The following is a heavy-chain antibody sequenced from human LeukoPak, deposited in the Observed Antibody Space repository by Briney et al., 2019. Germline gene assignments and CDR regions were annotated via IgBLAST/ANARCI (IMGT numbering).Heavy chain of an antibody. J-gene: IGHJ4*02. Sequence: GGSLRLSCAASGFTFSSYSMNWVRQAPGKGLEWVSSISSSSSYIYYADSVKGRFTISRDNAKNSLYLQMNSLRAEDTAVYFCARIGYNSGSLDYWGQGTLVTVSS. CDR1: GFTFSSYS. CDR2: ISSSSSYI. D-gene: IGHD3-10*01. CDR3: ARIGYNSGSLDY. V-gene: IGHV3-21*06.